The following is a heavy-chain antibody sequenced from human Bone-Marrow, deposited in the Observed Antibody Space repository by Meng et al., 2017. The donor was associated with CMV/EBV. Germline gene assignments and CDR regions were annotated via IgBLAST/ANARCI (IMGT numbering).Heavy chain of an antibody. CDR2: IYYSGST. CDR3: ARENYYYNDAFDI. D-gene: IGHD3-22*01. Sequence: GSLRLSCTVSGYSITSGFYWVWIRQPPGKGLEWIGYIYYSGSTNYNPSLKSRVTISVDTSKNQFSLKLSSVTATDTAVYYCARENYYYNDAFDIWGQGTMVTVSS. V-gene: IGHV4-61*01. J-gene: IGHJ3*02. CDR1: GYSITSGFY.